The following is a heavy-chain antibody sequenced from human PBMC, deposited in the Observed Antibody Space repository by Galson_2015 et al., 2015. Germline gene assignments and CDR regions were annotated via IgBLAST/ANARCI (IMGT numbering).Heavy chain of an antibody. V-gene: IGHV4-4*02. CDR2: IYHSGST. Sequence: SETLSLTCAVSGGSISSSNWWSWVRQPPGKGLEWIGEIYHSGSTNYNPSLKSRVTISVDKSKNQFSLKLSSVTAADTAVYYCARDQILGFRELGYWGQGTLVTVSS. D-gene: IGHD1-26*01. CDR3: ARDQILGFRELGY. CDR1: GGSISSSNW. J-gene: IGHJ4*02.